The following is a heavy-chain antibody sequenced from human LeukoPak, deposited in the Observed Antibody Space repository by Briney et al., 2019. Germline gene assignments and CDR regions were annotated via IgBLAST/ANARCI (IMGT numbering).Heavy chain of an antibody. J-gene: IGHJ6*03. CDR3: AKGGVAAAGPPLYYYYHMDV. CDR2: ISGSGRST. CDR1: GFTFSSYA. D-gene: IGHD6-13*01. V-gene: IGHV3-23*01. Sequence: GGSLRLSCAASGFTFSSYAMSWVRQAPGKGLEWVSAISGSGRSTYYADSVKGRITVSRDNSKNTLDLQMNSLRAEDTAVYYCAKGGVAAAGPPLYYYYHMDVWGRGTTVTVSS.